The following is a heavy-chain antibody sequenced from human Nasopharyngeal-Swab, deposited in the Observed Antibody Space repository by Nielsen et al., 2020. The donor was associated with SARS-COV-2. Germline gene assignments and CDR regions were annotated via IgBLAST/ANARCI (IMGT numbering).Heavy chain of an antibody. J-gene: IGHJ4*02. CDR3: ASTPGIAAAGSLDY. CDR1: GGTFSSYA. CDR2: IIPIFGTA. D-gene: IGHD6-13*01. V-gene: IGHV1-69*05. Sequence: SVKVSCKASGGTFSSYAISWVRQAPGQGLEWMGGIIPIFGTANYAQKLQGRVTMTTDTSTSTAYMELRSLRSDDTAVYYCASTPGIAAAGSLDYWGQGTLVTVSS.